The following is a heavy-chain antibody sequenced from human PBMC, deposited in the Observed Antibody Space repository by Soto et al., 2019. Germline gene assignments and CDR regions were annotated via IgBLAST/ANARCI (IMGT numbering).Heavy chain of an antibody. J-gene: IGHJ6*02. V-gene: IGHV1-18*01. CDR2: ISAYNGNT. Sequence: RASVKVSCKASGYTFTSYGISWVRQAPGQGLEWMGWISAYNGNTNYAQKLQGRVTMTTDTSTSTAYMELRSLRSDDTAVYYCAREGAAAGTYYGMDVWGQGTTVTVSS. CDR1: GYTFTSYG. CDR3: AREGAAAGTYYGMDV. D-gene: IGHD6-13*01.